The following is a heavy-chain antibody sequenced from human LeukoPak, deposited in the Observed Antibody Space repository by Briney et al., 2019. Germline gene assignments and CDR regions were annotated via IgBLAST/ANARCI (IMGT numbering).Heavy chain of an antibody. V-gene: IGHV4-4*07. D-gene: IGHD2-2*01. CDR2: IYTSGST. CDR3: ARALAAYCSSTSCYDAFDI. J-gene: IGHJ3*02. Sequence: PSETLSLTRTVSGGSISSYYWSWIRQPAGKGLEWIGRIYTSGSTNYNPSLKSRVTMSVDTSKNQFSLKLSSVTAADTAVYYCARALAAYCSSTSCYDAFDIWGQGTMVTVSS. CDR1: GGSISSYY.